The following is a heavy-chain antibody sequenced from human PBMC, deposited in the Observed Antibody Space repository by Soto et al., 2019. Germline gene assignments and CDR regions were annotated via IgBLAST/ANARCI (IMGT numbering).Heavy chain of an antibody. CDR2: ISYDGSNK. V-gene: IGHV3-30*18. D-gene: IGHD4-17*01. CDR3: AKPRILDYGGNSGFDY. CDR1: GFTFSSYG. J-gene: IGHJ4*02. Sequence: QVQLVESGGGVVQPGRSLRLSCAASGFTFSSYGMHWVRQAPGKGLEWVAVISYDGSNKYYADSVKGRVTISRDNSKNTLYLQMNSLRAEATAVYYCAKPRILDYGGNSGFDYWGQGTLVTVSS.